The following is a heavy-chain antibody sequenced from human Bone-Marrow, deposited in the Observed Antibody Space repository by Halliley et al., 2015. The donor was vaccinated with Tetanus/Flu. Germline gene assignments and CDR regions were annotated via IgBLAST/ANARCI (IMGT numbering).Heavy chain of an antibody. CDR3: ARDRGCGGACYPPFFFAS. D-gene: IGHD2-21*02. V-gene: IGHV3-21*01. Sequence: SSYIYYTDPVKGRFAISRDNAKNSLYLQMNSLRAEDSAVYYCARDRGCGGACYPPFFFASGGQGTLVTVSS. J-gene: IGHJ4*02. CDR2: SSYI.